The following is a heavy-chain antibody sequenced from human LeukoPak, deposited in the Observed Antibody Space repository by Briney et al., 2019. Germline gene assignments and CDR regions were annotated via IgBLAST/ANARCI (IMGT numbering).Heavy chain of an antibody. V-gene: IGHV3-23*01. Sequence: GGYLILSCAASGFTFSSYAMTWVRQAPGKGLEWVSSISGSGGTTYYAGPVKGRFTISRDDSKNTVYLHMKNLRTEDAATYYCAKGALRGYSAPGVFDIWGRGTIVTVS. CDR3: AKGALRGYSAPGVFDI. CDR1: GFTFSSYA. J-gene: IGHJ3*02. CDR2: ISGSGGTT. D-gene: IGHD5-18*01.